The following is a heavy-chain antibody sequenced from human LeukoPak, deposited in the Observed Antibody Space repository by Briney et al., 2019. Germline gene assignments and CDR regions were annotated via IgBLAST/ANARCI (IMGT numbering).Heavy chain of an antibody. D-gene: IGHD4-17*01. CDR1: GFTFSSYG. CDR3: ARGPHAADYGDYSYFDY. J-gene: IGHJ4*02. CDR2: IWYDGSNK. V-gene: IGHV3-33*01. Sequence: PGRSLRLSCAASGFTFSSYGMHWVRQAPGKGLEWVAVIWYDGSNKYYADSVKGRFTISRDNSKNTLYLQMNSLRAEDTAVYYCARGPHAADYGDYSYFDYWGQGTLVTVSS.